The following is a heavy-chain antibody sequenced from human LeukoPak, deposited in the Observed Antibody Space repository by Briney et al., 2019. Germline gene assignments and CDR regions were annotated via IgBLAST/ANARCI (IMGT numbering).Heavy chain of an antibody. V-gene: IGHV3-33*01. CDR1: GFTFSSYG. CDR2: IWYDGSNK. D-gene: IGHD5-12*01. J-gene: IGHJ3*02. Sequence: GGSLRLSCAASGFTFSSYGMHWVRQAPGKGLEWVAVIWYDGSNKYYADSVKGRFTISRDNSKNTLYLQMNSLRAEDTAVYYCAREGYSGYDHVGDAFDIWGQGTMVTVSS. CDR3: AREGYSGYDHVGDAFDI.